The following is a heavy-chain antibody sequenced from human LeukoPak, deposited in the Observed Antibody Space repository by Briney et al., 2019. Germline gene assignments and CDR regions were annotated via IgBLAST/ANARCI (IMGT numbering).Heavy chain of an antibody. CDR2: INPSGGST. Sequence: ASVKVSCKASGYTFTSYYMHWVRQAPGQGLEWMGIINPSGGSTSYAQKFQGRVTMIRDMSTSTVYMELSSLRSEDTAVYYCARVGCSSTSCYSGFDPWGQGTLVTVSS. J-gene: IGHJ5*02. V-gene: IGHV1-46*01. D-gene: IGHD2-2*02. CDR3: ARVGCSSTSCYSGFDP. CDR1: GYTFTSYY.